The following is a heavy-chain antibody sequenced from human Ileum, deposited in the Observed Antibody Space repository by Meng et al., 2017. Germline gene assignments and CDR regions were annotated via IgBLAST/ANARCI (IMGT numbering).Heavy chain of an antibody. CDR2: INHSGST. J-gene: IGHJ4*02. D-gene: IGHD2-8*01. Sequence: VPLQQWGAGLLEPSDTLSPTCAVYGGSFSGYYWSWIRQPPGKGLEWIGEINHSGSTNYNPSLKSRVTISVDTSKNQFSLKLSSVTAADTAVYYCARVSSMIMVYGGSYFDYWGQGTLVTVSS. CDR3: ARVSSMIMVYGGSYFDY. CDR1: GGSFSGYY. V-gene: IGHV4-34*01.